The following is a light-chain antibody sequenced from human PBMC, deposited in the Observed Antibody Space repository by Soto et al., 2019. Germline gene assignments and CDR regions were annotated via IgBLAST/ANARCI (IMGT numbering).Light chain of an antibody. CDR3: QHYGNSLTYT. CDR2: GAS. V-gene: IGKV3-20*01. J-gene: IGKJ2*01. CDR1: QIVSSSY. Sequence: EIVLTQSPGTLPLSPGERATLSCRANQIVSSSYLAWYQQKPGQAPRLLIYGASHRAAGIPDRFSGSGSGTDFTLTISRLEPEDFALYYCQHYGNSLTYTFGQGTKLEIK.